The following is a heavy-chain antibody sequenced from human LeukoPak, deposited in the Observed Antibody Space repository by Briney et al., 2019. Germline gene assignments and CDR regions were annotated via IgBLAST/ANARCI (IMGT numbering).Heavy chain of an antibody. Sequence: ASVKVSCKASGYTFTSYGISWVRQAPGQGLEWMGWISAYNGNTNYAQKLQGRVAMTTDTSTSTAYMELRSLRSDDTAVYYCARDRYGRGNFDWLLSTDAFDIWGQGTMVTVSS. CDR3: ARDRYGRGNFDWLLSTDAFDI. CDR1: GYTFTSYG. V-gene: IGHV1-18*01. CDR2: ISAYNGNT. J-gene: IGHJ3*02. D-gene: IGHD3-9*01.